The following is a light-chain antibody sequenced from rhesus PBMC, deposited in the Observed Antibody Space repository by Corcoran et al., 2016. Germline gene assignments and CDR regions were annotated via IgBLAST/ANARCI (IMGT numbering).Light chain of an antibody. V-gene: IGKV1S12*01. CDR3: QHYYDNPPT. Sequence: DIQMTQSPSALSASVGDRVTISCRASQNIYSHLAWYQQRPRKAPKLLIYAASNLQTGIPSRLSGSGSGTNFTLTISSLQPEDSATYYCQHYYDNPPTFGGGTKVEIK. CDR2: AAS. CDR1: QNIYSH. J-gene: IGKJ4*01.